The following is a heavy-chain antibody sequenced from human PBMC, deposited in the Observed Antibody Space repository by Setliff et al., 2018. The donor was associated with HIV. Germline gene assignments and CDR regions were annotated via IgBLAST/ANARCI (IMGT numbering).Heavy chain of an antibody. CDR3: ARALTGYSPFDF. J-gene: IGHJ4*02. D-gene: IGHD3-9*01. V-gene: IGHV4-38-2*01. CDR1: GFSINSGYY. CDR2: IYYSGST. Sequence: PSETLSLTCAVSGFSINSGYYWGWIRQPPGKGLEWIGYIYYSGSTNYNPSLKSRVTISVDTSKNQFSLKLSSVTAADTAVYYCARALTGYSPFDFWGQGTLVTVSS.